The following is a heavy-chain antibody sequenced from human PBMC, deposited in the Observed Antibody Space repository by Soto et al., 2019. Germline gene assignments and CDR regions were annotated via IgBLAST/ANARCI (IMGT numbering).Heavy chain of an antibody. CDR3: ARAEAVAGPYYFDY. Sequence: AGSLRLSCAASGSSFSISAMHWVRQAPGKGLEWVAVISYDGSIKYYADSVKGRFTVSRDNSKNTLYLQMNSLRVEDTAVYYCARAEAVAGPYYFDYWGQGTMVTV. CDR2: ISYDGSIK. V-gene: IGHV3-30*04. CDR1: GSSFSISA. J-gene: IGHJ4*02. D-gene: IGHD6-19*01.